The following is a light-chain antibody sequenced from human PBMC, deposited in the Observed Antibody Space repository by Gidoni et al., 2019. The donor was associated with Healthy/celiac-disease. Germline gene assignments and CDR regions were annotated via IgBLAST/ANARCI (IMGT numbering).Light chain of an antibody. Sequence: DIQLTQSPSFLSASVVDRVTITCRASQGISSYLAWYQQKPGKAPKLLSYAASTLQSGVPSRFSGSGSGTEFTLTSSSLQPEDFATYYCQQLNSYPLTFGGGTKVEIK. J-gene: IGKJ4*01. CDR3: QQLNSYPLT. CDR1: QGISSY. CDR2: AAS. V-gene: IGKV1-9*01.